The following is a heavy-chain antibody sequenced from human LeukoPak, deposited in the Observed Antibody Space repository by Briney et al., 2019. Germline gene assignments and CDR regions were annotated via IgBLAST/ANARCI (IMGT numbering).Heavy chain of an antibody. V-gene: IGHV5-51*01. CDR2: IYPGDSDT. CDR1: GYSFTSYW. Sequence: GESLKTSCKGSGYSFTSYWIGWVRQMPGKGLEWRGIIYPGDSDTRYSPSFQGQVTISADKSISTACLQWSSLKASDTAMYYCAISTVTTHPQWGNWGQGTLVTVSS. D-gene: IGHD4-17*01. J-gene: IGHJ4*02. CDR3: AISTVTTHPQWGN.